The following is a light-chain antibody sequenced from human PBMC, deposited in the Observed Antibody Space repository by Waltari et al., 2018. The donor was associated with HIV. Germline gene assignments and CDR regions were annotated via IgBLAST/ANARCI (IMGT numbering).Light chain of an antibody. J-gene: IGKJ2*01. CDR1: QGIGSD. Sequence: DVQMTQSPSSLSASVGDRVANTCRASQGIGSDLAWYQQKPGKVPKLLIYAASTLQSGAPSRFSGSGSGTDFTLTITNLQTEDFSFYYCQRYDRAPYTFGPGTRLELK. CDR3: QRYDRAPYT. V-gene: IGKV1-27*01. CDR2: AAS.